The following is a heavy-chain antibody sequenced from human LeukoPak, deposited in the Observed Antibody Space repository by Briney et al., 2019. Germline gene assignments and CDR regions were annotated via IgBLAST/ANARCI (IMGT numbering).Heavy chain of an antibody. D-gene: IGHD4-17*01. CDR1: GYTFTSYD. CDR3: ARGDYGDHSSD. V-gene: IGHV1-46*01. CDR2: INPSGGST. J-gene: IGHJ4*02. Sequence: ASVKVSCKASGYTFTSYDINWVRQATGQGLEWMGIINPSGGSTSYAQKFQGRVTMTRDTSTSTVYMELSSLRSEDTAVYYCARGDYGDHSSDWGQGTLVTVSS.